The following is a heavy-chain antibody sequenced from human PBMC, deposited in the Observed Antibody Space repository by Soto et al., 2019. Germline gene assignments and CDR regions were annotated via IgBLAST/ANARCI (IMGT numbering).Heavy chain of an antibody. CDR2: INHSGST. Sequence: SETLSLTCAAYGGSFSGYYWSWIRQPPGKGLEWIGEINHSGSTNYNPSLKSRVTISVDTSKNQFSLKLSSVTAADTAVYYCARVNGRITIFGVVILRFNWFDPWGQGTLVTVSS. CDR3: ARVNGRITIFGVVILRFNWFDP. D-gene: IGHD3-3*01. V-gene: IGHV4-34*01. CDR1: GGSFSGYY. J-gene: IGHJ5*02.